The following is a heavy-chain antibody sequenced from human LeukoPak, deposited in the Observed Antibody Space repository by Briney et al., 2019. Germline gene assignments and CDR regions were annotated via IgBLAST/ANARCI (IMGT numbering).Heavy chain of an antibody. D-gene: IGHD5-18*01. J-gene: IGHJ4*02. CDR1: GYTFTSYG. CDR2: ISAYNGNT. CDR3: ARNLDSYGTYYFDY. V-gene: IGHV1-18*01. Sequence: ASVKVSCKASGYTFTSYGISWVRQAPGQGLEWMGWISAYNGNTNYAHKLQGRVTMTTDTSTSTAYMELRSLRSDDTAVYYCARNLDSYGTYYFDYWGQGTLVTVSS.